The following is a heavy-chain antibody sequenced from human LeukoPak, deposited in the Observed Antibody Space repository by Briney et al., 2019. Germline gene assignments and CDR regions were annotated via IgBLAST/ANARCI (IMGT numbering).Heavy chain of an antibody. J-gene: IGHJ4*02. V-gene: IGHV1-46*01. Sequence: GASVKVSCKASGYTFTSYYMHWVRQAPGQGLEWMGIINPSGGSTSYAQKFQGRVTMTRDMSTSTVYMELSSLRSEDTAVYYCARDSSTVTPFDYWGQGTLVTVSS. CDR2: INPSGGST. CDR1: GYTFTSYY. CDR3: ARDSSTVTPFDY. D-gene: IGHD4-17*01.